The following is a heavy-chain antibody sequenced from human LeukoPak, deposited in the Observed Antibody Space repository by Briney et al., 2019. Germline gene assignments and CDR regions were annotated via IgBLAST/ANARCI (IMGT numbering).Heavy chain of an antibody. CDR2: IDQGGSEK. J-gene: IGHJ4*02. CDR3: AKGYSSSWYFPTLDY. V-gene: IGHV3-7*03. Sequence: GGSLRLSCAASGFSFNSYWKSWVRQAPGKGLEWVANIDQGGSEKHYVDSVKGRFTISRDNAKNSLYLQMNSLRAEDMAFYYCAKGYSSSWYFPTLDYWGQGTLVTVSS. CDR1: GFSFNSYW. D-gene: IGHD6-13*01.